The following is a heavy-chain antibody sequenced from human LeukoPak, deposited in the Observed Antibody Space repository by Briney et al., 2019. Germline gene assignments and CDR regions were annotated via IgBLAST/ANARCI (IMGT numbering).Heavy chain of an antibody. J-gene: IGHJ6*03. CDR2: IVGGGGST. Sequence: PGGSLRLSCAASGFTFSSYAMSWVRQAPGKGLEWVAAIVGGGGSTYYADSVKGRFTISRDNSKNTMYLQMNSLRAEDTAVYYCARLLTAPLYCMDVWGKGTTVTASS. V-gene: IGHV3-23*01. D-gene: IGHD1-20*01. CDR3: ARLLTAPLYCMDV. CDR1: GFTFSSYA.